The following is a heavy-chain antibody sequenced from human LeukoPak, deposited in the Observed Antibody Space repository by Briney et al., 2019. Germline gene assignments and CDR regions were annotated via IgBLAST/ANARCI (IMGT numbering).Heavy chain of an antibody. V-gene: IGHV1-69*05. CDR2: IIPIFGTA. D-gene: IGHD2-15*01. CDR3: ARGSPGYCSGGSCYKYEGAFDI. J-gene: IGHJ3*02. CDR1: GGTFSSYA. Sequence: GSSVKFSCKASGGTFSSYAISWVRQAPGQGLEWMGGIIPIFGTANYAQKFQGRVTITTDESTSTAYMELSSLRSEDTAVYYCARGSPGYCSGGSCYKYEGAFDIWGQGTMVTVSS.